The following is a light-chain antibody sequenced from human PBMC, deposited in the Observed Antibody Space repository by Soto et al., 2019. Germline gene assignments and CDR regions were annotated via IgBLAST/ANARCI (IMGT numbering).Light chain of an antibody. CDR3: SPYGGSYNNYV. CDR2: EVT. J-gene: IGLJ1*01. Sequence: QSALTQPPSASGSLGQSVTISCTGTSRDVGPYKYVSWYQQYPGKAPKLIIYEVTKRPSGVPDRFSGSKSGNTASLTVSGLQADDEADYYCSPYGGSYNNYVFGTGTKVT. V-gene: IGLV2-8*01. CDR1: SRDVGPYKY.